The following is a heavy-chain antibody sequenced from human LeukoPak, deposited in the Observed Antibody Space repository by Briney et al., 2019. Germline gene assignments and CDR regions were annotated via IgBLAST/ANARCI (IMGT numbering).Heavy chain of an antibody. CDR1: GYTFTAYY. D-gene: IGHD5-18*01. CDR3: ARGSPSPNEMGYSYGLRY. CDR2: INPNSGGT. V-gene: IGHV1-2*02. J-gene: IGHJ4*02. Sequence: ASVKVSCKASGYTFTAYYVHWVRQAPGQGLEWMGWINPNSGGTNYAQKFQGRVTMTRDTSISTAYMELSRLRSDDTAVYYCARGSPSPNEMGYSYGLRYWGQGTLVTVSS.